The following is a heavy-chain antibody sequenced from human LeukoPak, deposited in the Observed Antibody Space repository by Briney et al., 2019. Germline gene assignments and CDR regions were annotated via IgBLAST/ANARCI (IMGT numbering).Heavy chain of an antibody. CDR2: ISAYNRDT. Sequence: VASVKVSCKASGYTYTNHGITWVRQAPGQGLEWMGWISAYNRDTKYAQNFQGRVTFITKSSTNTAYMELRSLRSDDTAVYYCARDPSNTSGWSPYFDYWGQGTLVTVSA. V-gene: IGHV1-18*04. CDR3: ARDPSNTSGWSPYFDY. CDR1: GYTYTNHG. D-gene: IGHD6-13*01. J-gene: IGHJ4*02.